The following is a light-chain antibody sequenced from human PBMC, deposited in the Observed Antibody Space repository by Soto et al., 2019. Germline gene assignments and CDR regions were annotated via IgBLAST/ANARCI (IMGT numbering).Light chain of an antibody. J-gene: IGKJ1*01. CDR3: QQYKSYSQR. CDR2: DAS. V-gene: IGKV1-5*01. Sequence: DIQMTQSPSTLSASVGDIVTITCRASQSISSWLAWYQQKPWKPPKLLIHDASTLESGVPSRFSGSGSGTEFPVTMSKLHTADFAPYDVQQYKSYSQRFGRGNKGVIK. CDR1: QSISSW.